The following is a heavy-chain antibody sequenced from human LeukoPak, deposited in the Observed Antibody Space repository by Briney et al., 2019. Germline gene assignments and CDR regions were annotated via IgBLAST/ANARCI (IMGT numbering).Heavy chain of an antibody. Sequence: ASVKVSCKAFGYTFTGYYMHWVRQAPGQGLEWMGWINPNSGGTNYAQKFQGRVTMTRDTSISTAYMELSRLRSDDTAVYYCAKEFATPRAYYYYGMDVWGQGTTVTVSS. J-gene: IGHJ6*02. CDR2: INPNSGGT. CDR3: AKEFATPRAYYYYGMDV. CDR1: GYTFTGYY. D-gene: IGHD3-10*01. V-gene: IGHV1-2*02.